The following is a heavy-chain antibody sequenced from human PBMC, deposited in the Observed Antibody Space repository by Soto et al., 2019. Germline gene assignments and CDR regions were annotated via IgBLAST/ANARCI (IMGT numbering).Heavy chain of an antibody. V-gene: IGHV1-69*02. CDR2: IAPYLTMT. D-gene: IGHD2-15*01. CDR3: ARRCCGGRCYSERLNYFNS. CDR1: GGTFSTYS. Sequence: QVHLVQSGAEMKKPGSSVKLSCKASGGTFSTYSINWVRQAPGQGLEWMGRIAPYLTMTNYARNFQGRVTITADSSTATACLGLGSLVSGDTAVYSWARRCCGGRCYSERLNYFNSWGLGTRVIFSS. J-gene: IGHJ4*02.